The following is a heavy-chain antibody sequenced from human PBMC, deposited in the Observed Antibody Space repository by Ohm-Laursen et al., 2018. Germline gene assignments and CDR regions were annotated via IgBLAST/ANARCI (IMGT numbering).Heavy chain of an antibody. Sequence: SETLSLTCTVSGGSISSGNYYWTWIRQPPGKGLEWIGYVYYSGTTSYNPSLKSRVTISVDASKNQFSLRLSSVTAADTAVYYCARYFDSSGYSFDYWGQGTLVTVSS. V-gene: IGHV4-61*01. CDR3: ARYFDSSGYSFDY. CDR2: VYYSGTT. CDR1: GGSISSGNYY. D-gene: IGHD3-22*01. J-gene: IGHJ4*02.